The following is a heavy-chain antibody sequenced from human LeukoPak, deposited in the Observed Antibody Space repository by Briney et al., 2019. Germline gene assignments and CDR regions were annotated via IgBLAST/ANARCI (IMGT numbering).Heavy chain of an antibody. CDR1: GFTFSSHW. J-gene: IGHJ4*02. V-gene: IGHV3-7*04. Sequence: PGGSLRLSCAASGFTFSSHWMTRVRQAPGKGLEWVANLKEDGSEKYYVDSVKGRFTISRDNAKNSLYLQMNSLRGDDTAVYYCARGVYYFDYWGQGTLVTVSS. CDR3: ARGVYYFDY. CDR2: LKEDGSEK.